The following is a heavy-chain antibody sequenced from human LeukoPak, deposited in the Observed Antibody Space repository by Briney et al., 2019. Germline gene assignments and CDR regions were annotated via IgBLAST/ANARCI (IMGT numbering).Heavy chain of an antibody. CDR2: IYYSGST. CDR1: GGSISSYY. V-gene: IGHV4-59*01. D-gene: IGHD2-15*01. CDR3: ARDGGDY. Sequence: SETLSLTCTVSGGSISSYYWSWIRQPPGKGLEWIGYIYYSGSTNYNPSLKSRVTISVDTSKNQFSLTLSSVTATDTAVYYCARDGGDYWGQGTLVTVSS. J-gene: IGHJ4*02.